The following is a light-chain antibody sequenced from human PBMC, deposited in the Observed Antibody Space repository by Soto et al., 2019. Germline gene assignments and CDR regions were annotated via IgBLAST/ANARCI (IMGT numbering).Light chain of an antibody. V-gene: IGLV2-14*01. CDR1: SSDVGGYNY. Sequence: QSALTQPASVSGSPGQSITISCTGTSSDVGGYNYVSWYQQHPGKAPKLMIYDVSNRPSGVSNRFSGSKSGNTASLTISGLQAEDEEDYYCSSYTSSSTRVFGGCTQLTVL. CDR3: SSYTSSSTRV. CDR2: DVS. J-gene: IGLJ2*01.